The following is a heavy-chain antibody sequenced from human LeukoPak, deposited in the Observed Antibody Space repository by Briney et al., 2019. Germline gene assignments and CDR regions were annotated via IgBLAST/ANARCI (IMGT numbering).Heavy chain of an antibody. D-gene: IGHD2-2*01. CDR2: INTDSSDI. V-gene: IGHV3-21*05. CDR1: GFTFSRYA. J-gene: IGHJ4*02. Sequence: PGASLRLSCAASGFTFSRYAMNWVRQAPGKGLQWVSYINTDSSDIHYADSVKGRFTISRENARNTLYLQLSSLSAEDSAVYYCARDTFQPGLIDSWGQGTLVTVSS. CDR3: ARDTFQPGLIDS.